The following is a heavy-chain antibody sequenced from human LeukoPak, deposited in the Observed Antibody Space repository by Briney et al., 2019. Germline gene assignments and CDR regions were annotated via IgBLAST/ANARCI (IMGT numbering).Heavy chain of an antibody. V-gene: IGHV4-59*01. D-gene: IGHD6-19*01. J-gene: IGHJ5*02. CDR3: ARAPGVGGGPVAGTNWFDP. Sequence: SETLSLTCTVSGGSMSSYYWSRIRQPPGKGLEWIGYIYHSGTTNYKPSLKSRVTISVDKSKKQFSLKLNSVTAADTAVYYCARAPGVGGGPVAGTNWFDPWGQGTLVTVSS. CDR2: IYHSGTT. CDR1: GGSMSSYY.